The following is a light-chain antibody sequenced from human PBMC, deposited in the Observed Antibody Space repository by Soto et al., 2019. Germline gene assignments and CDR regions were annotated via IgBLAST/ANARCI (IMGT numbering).Light chain of an antibody. J-gene: IGKJ4*01. CDR1: QDISNY. CDR2: AAS. Sequence: DIQMTQSPSSLSASVGDRVTITCQASQDISNYLNWYQQKPGKAPKLLIYAASNLETGVPSRFSGPGLWTYFTVTFSCLQHAEITSDDCPQYDNLRITFGVETKVDVK. V-gene: IGKV1-33*01. CDR3: PQYDNLRIT.